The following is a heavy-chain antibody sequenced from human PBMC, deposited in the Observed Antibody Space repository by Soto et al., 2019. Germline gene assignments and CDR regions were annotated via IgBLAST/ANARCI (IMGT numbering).Heavy chain of an antibody. J-gene: IGHJ4*02. CDR3: ARVGSSWYSYYFDY. CDR1: GGTFSSYT. V-gene: IGHV1-69*02. CDR2: IIPILGIA. D-gene: IGHD6-13*01. Sequence: GASVKVSCKASGGTFSSYTISWVRQAPGQGLEWMGRIIPILGIANYAQKFQGRVTITADKSTSTAYMELSSLRSDDTAVYYCARVGSSWYSYYFDYWGQGTLVTVSS.